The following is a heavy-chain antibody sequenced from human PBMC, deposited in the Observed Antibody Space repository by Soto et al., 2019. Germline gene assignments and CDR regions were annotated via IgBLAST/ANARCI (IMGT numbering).Heavy chain of an antibody. Sequence: SETLSLTCTVSGGSISSSSYYWGWIRQPPGKGLEWIGSIYYSGSTYYSPSLKSRVTISVDTSKNQFSLKLSSVTAADTAVYYCAVIAAAGIREPDVWGQGTSVTVSS. D-gene: IGHD6-13*01. V-gene: IGHV4-39*01. CDR1: GGSISSSSYY. CDR2: IYYSGST. J-gene: IGHJ6*02. CDR3: AVIAAAGIREPDV.